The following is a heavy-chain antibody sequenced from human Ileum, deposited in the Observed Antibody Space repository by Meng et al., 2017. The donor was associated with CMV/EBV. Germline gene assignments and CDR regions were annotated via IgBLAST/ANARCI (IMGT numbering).Heavy chain of an antibody. CDR1: GFTFSSYG. D-gene: IGHD1-7*01. CDR2: IRYDGSNK. V-gene: IGHV3-30*02. Sequence: GGSLRLSCAASGFTFSSYGMHWVRQAPGKGLEWVAFIRYDGSNKYYADSVKGRFTITRDNSKNTMYLQMNSLRAEDTAVYYCAKDGNRWNYYYLDYWGQGTLVTVSS. J-gene: IGHJ4*02. CDR3: AKDGNRWNYYYLDY.